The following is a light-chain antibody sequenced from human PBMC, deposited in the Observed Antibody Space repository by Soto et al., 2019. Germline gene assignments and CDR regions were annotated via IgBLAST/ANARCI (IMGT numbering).Light chain of an antibody. Sequence: EIVLTQSPGTLSLSPGERATLSCRASQSGSSTYLAWYQQKPGQAPRLLIYGASSRATGIPDRFSGSGSGKDCTLTINRLEPEDCAVYYCQQYGTSPPFTFGPGTKADIK. CDR3: QQYGTSPPFT. CDR1: QSGSSTY. V-gene: IGKV3-20*01. J-gene: IGKJ3*01. CDR2: GAS.